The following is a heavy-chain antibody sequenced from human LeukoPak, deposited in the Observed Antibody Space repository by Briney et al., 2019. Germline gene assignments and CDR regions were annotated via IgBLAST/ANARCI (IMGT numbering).Heavy chain of an antibody. J-gene: IGHJ4*02. CDR2: ISAGGGTT. D-gene: IGHD3-16*01. CDR1: GFTFSSYA. CDR3: AKDRDGGSNTRAKGFDY. V-gene: IGHV3-23*01. Sequence: GGSLRLSCAASGFTFSSYAMRWVRQAPGKGLEWVSAISAGGGTTYYGDSVKGRFTISRDKSKTTLYLQMNSLKAEDTAMYYCAKDRDGGSNTRAKGFDYWGQGTLVTVSS.